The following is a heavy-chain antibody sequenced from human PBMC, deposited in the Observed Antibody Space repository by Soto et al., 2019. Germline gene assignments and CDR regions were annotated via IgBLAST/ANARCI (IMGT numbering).Heavy chain of an antibody. CDR1: GFTFSNFG. CDR3: ARVGGLLSRYDYGVDV. Sequence: HPGGSLRLSCAASGFTFSNFGMHWVRQAPGKGLEWVAVIWSDGRDKYYGDTVKGRFTISRDNSKNTLHLQMNSLRAEDTAVYYCARVGGLLSRYDYGVDVWGQGTAVTVSS. J-gene: IGHJ6*02. CDR2: IWSDGRDK. D-gene: IGHD1-20*01. V-gene: IGHV3-33*01.